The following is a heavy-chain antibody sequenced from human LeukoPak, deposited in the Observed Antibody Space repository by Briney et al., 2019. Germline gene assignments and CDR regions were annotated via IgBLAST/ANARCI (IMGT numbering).Heavy chain of an antibody. CDR1: GGSFSGYY. CDR3: AGGGDGYQTRFDY. CDR2: INHSGST. V-gene: IGHV4-34*01. J-gene: IGHJ4*02. Sequence: SETLSLTCAVYGGSFSGYYWSCIRQPPGKGLEWIGEINHSGSTNYNPSLKSRVTISVDTSKNQFSLKMTSVTAADTAVYYCAGGGDGYQTRFDYWGQGTLLTVSS. D-gene: IGHD5-24*01.